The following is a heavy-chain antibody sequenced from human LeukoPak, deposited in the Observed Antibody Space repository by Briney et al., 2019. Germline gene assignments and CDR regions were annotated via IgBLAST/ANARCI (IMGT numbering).Heavy chain of an antibody. CDR1: GFTFSSCS. D-gene: IGHD2-2*01. V-gene: IGHV3-21*01. CDR2: ISSSSSYI. J-gene: IGHJ4*02. CDR3: TSARDQLFDY. Sequence: GGSLRPSCAASGFTFSSCSMNWVRQAPGKGLEWVSSISSSSSYIYYADSVKGRFTISRDNAKNSLYLQMNSLRAEDTAVYYCTSARDQLFDYWGQGTLVTVSS.